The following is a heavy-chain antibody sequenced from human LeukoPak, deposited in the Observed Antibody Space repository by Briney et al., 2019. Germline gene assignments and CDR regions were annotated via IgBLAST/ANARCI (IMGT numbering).Heavy chain of an antibody. D-gene: IGHD3-3*01. V-gene: IGHV3-48*03. CDR3: ARDDYDFWSGYYTGYYYYYMDV. J-gene: IGHJ6*03. Sequence: GGSLRLSXAASGFTFSSYEMNWVRQAPGKGLEWVSYISSSGSTIYYADSVKGRFTISRDNAKNSLYLQMNSLRAEDSAVYYCARDDYDFWSGYYTGYYYYYMDVWGKGTTVTVSS. CDR1: GFTFSSYE. CDR2: ISSSGSTI.